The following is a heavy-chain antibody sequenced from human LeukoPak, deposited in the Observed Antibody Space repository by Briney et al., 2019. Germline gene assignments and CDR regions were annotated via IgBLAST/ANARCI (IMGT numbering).Heavy chain of an antibody. V-gene: IGHV4-61*05. D-gene: IGHD6-13*01. CDR3: ARGAAAGTGWFDP. Sequence: SETLSLTCTVSGGSISSSSYYWSWIRQPPGKGLEWIGYIYYSGSTNYNPSLKSRVTISVDTSKNQFSLKLCSVTAADTAVYYCARGAAAGTGWFDPWGQGTLVTVSS. CDR2: IYYSGST. J-gene: IGHJ5*02. CDR1: GGSISSSSYY.